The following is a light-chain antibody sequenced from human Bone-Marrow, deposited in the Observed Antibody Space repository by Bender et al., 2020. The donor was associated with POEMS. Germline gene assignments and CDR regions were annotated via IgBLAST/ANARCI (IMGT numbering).Light chain of an antibody. J-gene: IGLJ2*01. CDR3: SSFTGTNTWI. V-gene: IGLV2-8*01. CDR1: SSDVGSYKY. CDR2: EVN. Sequence: QSALTQPPSASGSPGQSVTISCTGTSSDVGSYKYVSWYQQHPGRAPKLMIYEVNKRPSGVPDRFSGSKSGNTASLTISGLQPDDEAGYYCSSFTGTNTWIFGGGTRLTVL.